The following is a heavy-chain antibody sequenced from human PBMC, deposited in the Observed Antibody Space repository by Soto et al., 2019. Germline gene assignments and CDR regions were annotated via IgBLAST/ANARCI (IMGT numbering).Heavy chain of an antibody. CDR2: IWTDGSDK. Sequence: QVQLVESGGGVVQPGTSLRLSCVGSRFTFSNYGMHWVRQAPDKGLEWVAFIWTDGSDKYYADSVKGRFTISRDNSKNTLYLEMNSLGAEDTAVYYCARSVYTYSTYFVDLWGQGTLVTVSS. CDR1: RFTFSNYG. J-gene: IGHJ5*02. CDR3: ARSVYTYSTYFVDL. V-gene: IGHV3-33*01. D-gene: IGHD1-26*01.